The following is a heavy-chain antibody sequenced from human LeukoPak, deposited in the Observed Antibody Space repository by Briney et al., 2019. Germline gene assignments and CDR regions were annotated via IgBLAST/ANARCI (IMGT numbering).Heavy chain of an antibody. CDR3: VKGSGATTARGDV. Sequence: PGGSLRLSCSASGFTFSSYAMHWVRQAPGKGLEYVSAISSNGGSTYYADSVKGRFTISRDNSKNTLYLQMGSLRAEDTAVYYCVKGSGATTARGDVWGKGTTVTVSS. D-gene: IGHD5-12*01. J-gene: IGHJ6*04. V-gene: IGHV3-64D*06. CDR2: ISSNGGST. CDR1: GFTFSSYA.